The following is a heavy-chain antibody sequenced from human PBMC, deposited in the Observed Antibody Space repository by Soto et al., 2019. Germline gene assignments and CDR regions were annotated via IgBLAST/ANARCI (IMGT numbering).Heavy chain of an antibody. J-gene: IGHJ4*02. CDR1: GFTFSSYG. D-gene: IGHD6-19*01. CDR3: ARRAVDEVDYFDY. CDR2: IWYDGSNK. V-gene: IGHV3-33*01. Sequence: QVQLVESGGGVVQPGRSLRLSCAASGFTFSSYGMHWVRQAPGKGLEWVAVIWYDGSNKYYADSVKGRFTISRDNSKNTLYLQMNSLRAEDTAVYYCARRAVDEVDYFDYWGQGTLVTVSS.